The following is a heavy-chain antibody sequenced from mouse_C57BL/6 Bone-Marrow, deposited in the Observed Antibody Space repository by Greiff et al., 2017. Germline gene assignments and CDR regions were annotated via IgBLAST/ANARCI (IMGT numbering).Heavy chain of an antibody. CDR1: GFSLTSYG. Sequence: QVQLKESGPGLVQPSQSLSITCTVSGFSLTSYGVHWVRQPPGKGLEWLGVIWSGGSTDYNAAFISRLSISKDNSKSQVFFKMNSLQADDTAIYYCAKRGGSYWYVDVWGTGTTVTVSS. V-gene: IGHV2-4*01. J-gene: IGHJ1*03. CDR3: AKRGGSYWYVDV. CDR2: IWSGGST.